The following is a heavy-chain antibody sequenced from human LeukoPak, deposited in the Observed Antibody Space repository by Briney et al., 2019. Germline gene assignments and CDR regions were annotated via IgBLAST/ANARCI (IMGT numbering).Heavy chain of an antibody. CDR2: INAGNGNI. Sequence: ASVKVSCTASGYIFTNYGIHWVRQAPGQRLECMGWINAGNGNIKYSQNFQGRVTFTGDTSASTVYMEFNSLRSEDTAVYYCARDGGGRYGTTLLDYWGQGTLVTVSS. CDR3: ARDGGGRYGTTLLDY. CDR1: GYIFTNYG. J-gene: IGHJ4*02. D-gene: IGHD1/OR15-1a*01. V-gene: IGHV1-3*01.